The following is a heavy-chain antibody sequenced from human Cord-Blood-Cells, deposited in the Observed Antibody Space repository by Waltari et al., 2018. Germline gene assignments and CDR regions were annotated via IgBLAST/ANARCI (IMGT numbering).Heavy chain of an antibody. V-gene: IGHV1-69*01. J-gene: IGHJ4*02. CDR1: GGTFRRYA. CDR2: IIPIFGTA. CDR3: ARDERDSSGYYFDY. D-gene: IGHD3-22*01. Sequence: QVQLVQSGAEVKKPGSSVKVSCKASGGTFRRYAISWVRPAPGQGLEWMGGIIPIFGTANYAQKFQGRVTITADESTSTAYMELSSLRSEDTAVYYCARDERDSSGYYFDYWGQGTLVTVSS.